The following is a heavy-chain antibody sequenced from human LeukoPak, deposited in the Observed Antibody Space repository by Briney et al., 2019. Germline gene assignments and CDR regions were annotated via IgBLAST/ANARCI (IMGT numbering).Heavy chain of an antibody. CDR2: INPNSGGT. CDR1: GYTFTGYY. J-gene: IGHJ6*02. CDR3: AGDGATAMAGYYYYGMDV. D-gene: IGHD5-18*01. V-gene: IGHV1-2*02. Sequence: ASVKVSCKASGYTFTGYYMHWVRQAPGQGLEWMGWINPNSGGTNYAQKFQGRVTMTRDTSISTAYMELSRLRSDDTAVYYCAGDGATAMAGYYYYGMDVWGQGTTVTVSS.